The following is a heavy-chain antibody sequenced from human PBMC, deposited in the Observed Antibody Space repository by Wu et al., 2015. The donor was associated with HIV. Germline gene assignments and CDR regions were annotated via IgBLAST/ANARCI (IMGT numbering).Heavy chain of an antibody. Sequence: QVQLVQSGAEVKKPGSSVKVSCKASGGTFSSYAISWVRQAPGQGLEWMGRIIPIFGTANYAQKFQGRVTITADESTSTAYMDVSSLRSADTAVYYCAGGGGRTSMDPFDFWGQGTLVTVSS. D-gene: IGHD5-18*01. CDR2: IIPIFGTA. CDR3: AGGGGRTSMDPFDF. CDR1: GGTFSSYA. J-gene: IGHJ4*02. V-gene: IGHV1-69*13.